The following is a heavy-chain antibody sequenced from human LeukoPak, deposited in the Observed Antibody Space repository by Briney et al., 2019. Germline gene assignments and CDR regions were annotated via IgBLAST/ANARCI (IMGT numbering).Heavy chain of an antibody. CDR1: GYTLTELS. Sequence: ASVKVSCKVSGYTLTELSMHWVRQAPGKGLEWMGGFDPEDGETIYAQKFQGRVTMTEDTSTGTAYMELSSLRSEDTAVYYCATVSKAYYYDSSGYQEMGYFDYWGQGTLVTVSS. CDR2: FDPEDGET. D-gene: IGHD3-22*01. V-gene: IGHV1-24*01. CDR3: ATVSKAYYYDSSGYQEMGYFDY. J-gene: IGHJ4*02.